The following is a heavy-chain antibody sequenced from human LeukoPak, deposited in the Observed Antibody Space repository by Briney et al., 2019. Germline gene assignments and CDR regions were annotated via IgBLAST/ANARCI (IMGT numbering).Heavy chain of an antibody. CDR3: ARGEAPRGAFDI. CDR1: GGSISSGGSS. CDR2: IYHSGST. Sequence: PSETLSLTCAVSGGSISSGGSSWSWIRQPPGKGLEWIGYIYHSGSTYYNPSLKSRVTISVDRSKNQFSLKLSSVTAADTAVYYCARGEAPRGAFDIWGQGTMVTVSS. J-gene: IGHJ3*02. V-gene: IGHV4-30-2*01.